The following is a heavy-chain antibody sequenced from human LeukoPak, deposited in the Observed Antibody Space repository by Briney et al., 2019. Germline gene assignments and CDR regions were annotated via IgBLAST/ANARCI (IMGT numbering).Heavy chain of an antibody. CDR3: ARLRWQQPDY. J-gene: IGHJ4*02. CDR2: IYPGDSDT. V-gene: IGHV5-51*01. CDR1: GYNFINNW. D-gene: IGHD6-13*01. Sequence: GESLKISCKGSGYNFINNWIAWVRQMPGKGLEWMGIIYPGDSDTRYSPSFQGQVTISADKSISTAYLQWSSLKASDTAMYYCARLRWQQPDYWGQGTLVTVSS.